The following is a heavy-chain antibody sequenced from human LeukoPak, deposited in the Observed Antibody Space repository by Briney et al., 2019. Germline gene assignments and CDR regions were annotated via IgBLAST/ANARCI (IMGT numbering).Heavy chain of an antibody. Sequence: PSETLSLTCAVYGGSFSGYYWSWIRQPPGKGLEWIGEINHSGSTNYNPSLKSRVTISVDTSKNQFSLKLSSVTAADTAVYYCARANSGGSCYVDYWGQGTLVTVSS. CDR1: GGSFSGYY. J-gene: IGHJ4*02. CDR3: ARANSGGSCYVDY. V-gene: IGHV4-34*01. CDR2: INHSGST. D-gene: IGHD2-15*01.